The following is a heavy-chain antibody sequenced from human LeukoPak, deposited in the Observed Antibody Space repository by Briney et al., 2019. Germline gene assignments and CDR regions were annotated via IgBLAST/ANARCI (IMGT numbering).Heavy chain of an antibody. V-gene: IGHV3-48*02. Sequence: GGSLRLSCAASGFTFSGYAMSWVRQAPGKGLEWVSYISSSSSTIYYADSVKGRFTISRDNAKNSLYLQMNSLRDEDTAVYYCAREDRDYDSSGYYGYWGQGTLVTVSS. CDR2: ISSSSSTI. D-gene: IGHD3-22*01. CDR3: AREDRDYDSSGYYGY. J-gene: IGHJ4*02. CDR1: GFTFSGYA.